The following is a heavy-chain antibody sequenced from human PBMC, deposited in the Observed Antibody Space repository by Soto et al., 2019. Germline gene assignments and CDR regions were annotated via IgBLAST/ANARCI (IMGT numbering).Heavy chain of an antibody. CDR2: ISGSGDVT. CDR3: ATRIYTTIPGGMDV. J-gene: IGHJ6*02. V-gene: IGHV3-20*04. Sequence: EVQLLESGGGLAQPGGSLRLSCTATDHAMSWVRQAPGKGLEWVSAISGSGDVTHYGDSVKGRFTISRDKSKNTMYLQMDSLRVDDTAVYYCATRIYTTIPGGMDVWGQGTTVTVSS. D-gene: IGHD2-2*02. CDR1: DHA.